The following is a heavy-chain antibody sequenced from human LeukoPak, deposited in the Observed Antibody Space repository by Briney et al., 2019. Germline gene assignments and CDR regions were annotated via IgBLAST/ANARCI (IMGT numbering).Heavy chain of an antibody. Sequence: GGSLRLSCAASGFTFSSYAMHWVRQAPGKGLEWVAVISYDGSNKYYEDSVKGRFTISKDNSKNTLYLQMNSLRAEDTAVYYCASYSGRITMVRVFDYWGQGTLVTVSS. V-gene: IGHV3-30*04. J-gene: IGHJ4*02. CDR2: ISYDGSNK. D-gene: IGHD3-10*01. CDR3: ASYSGRITMVRVFDY. CDR1: GFTFSSYA.